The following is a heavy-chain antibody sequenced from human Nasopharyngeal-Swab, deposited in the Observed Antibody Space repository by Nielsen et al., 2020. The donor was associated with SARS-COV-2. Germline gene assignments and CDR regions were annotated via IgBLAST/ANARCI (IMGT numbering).Heavy chain of an antibody. J-gene: IGHJ5*02. CDR3: ARKGLYDSSGYPFDP. CDR2: TSSSGSTI. CDR1: GFTFSSYE. V-gene: IGHV3-48*03. Sequence: GRSLRLSCAASGFTFSSYEMNWVRQAPGKGLEWVSYTSSSGSTIYYADSVKGRFTISRDNAKNSLYLQMNSLRAEDTAVYYCARKGLYDSSGYPFDPWGQGTLVTVSS. D-gene: IGHD3-22*01.